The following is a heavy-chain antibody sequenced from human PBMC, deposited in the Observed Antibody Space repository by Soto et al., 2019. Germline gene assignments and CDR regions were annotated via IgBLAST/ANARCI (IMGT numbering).Heavy chain of an antibody. CDR2: LVVGSGNT. CDR3: AAVPVLRFLKWLPAYFDY. V-gene: IGHV1-58*01. Sequence: QMQVVQSGPEVKKPGTSVKVSCKTSGFMFTSSAVQWVRQARGQRLEWIGWLVVGSGNTHYAQHFQERVTLTRDMATGTGYMELGSLRSEDTAVYYCAAVPVLRFLKWLPAYFDYWGQGTLVTVSS. CDR1: GFMFTSSA. D-gene: IGHD3-3*01. J-gene: IGHJ4*02.